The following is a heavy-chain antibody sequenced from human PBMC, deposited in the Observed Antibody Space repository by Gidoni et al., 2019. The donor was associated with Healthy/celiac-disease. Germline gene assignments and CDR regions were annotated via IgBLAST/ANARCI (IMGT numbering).Heavy chain of an antibody. CDR1: GFTFGDYA. D-gene: IGHD4-4*01. J-gene: IGHJ4*02. CDR3: TTPGWDYKGY. Sequence: EVQLVESGGGLVQPGRSLRLSCTASGFTFGDYAMSWVRQAPGKGLEWVGFIRSKAYGGTTEYAASVKGRFTISRDDSKSIAYLQMNSLKTEDTAVYYCTTPGWDYKGYWGQGTLVTVSS. CDR2: IRSKAYGGTT. V-gene: IGHV3-49*04.